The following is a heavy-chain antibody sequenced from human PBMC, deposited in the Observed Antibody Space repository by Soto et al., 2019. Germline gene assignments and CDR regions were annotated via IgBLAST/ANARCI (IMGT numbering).Heavy chain of an antibody. V-gene: IGHV2-5*02. CDR2: IYWDDDK. CDR3: AYGGSDTWPGDY. D-gene: IGHD2-15*01. Sequence: QITLKESGPTLVKPTQTLTLTCTFSGFSLSTSGVGVGWIRQPPGKALEWLALIYWDDDKRYSPSLTSRLTITKDTSKNQVVLTMTNMDFVDTATYYCAYGGSDTWPGDYWGQGTLVTVSS. CDR1: GFSLSTSGVG. J-gene: IGHJ4*02.